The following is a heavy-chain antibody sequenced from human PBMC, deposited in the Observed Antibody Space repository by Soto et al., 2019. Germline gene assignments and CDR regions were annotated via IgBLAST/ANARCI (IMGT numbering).Heavy chain of an antibody. CDR2: INTDGSVA. D-gene: IGHD2-21*01. Sequence: GGSLRLSCAASGLTFRSYWMHWVRQAPGKGLVWVSRINTDGSVAMYVDSVKGRFTISRDNAKNTLYLHMNSLRAEDTAVYYCVRDMQLWRLDAWGRGTLVTVSS. CDR1: GLTFRSYW. V-gene: IGHV3-74*03. CDR3: VRDMQLWRLDA. J-gene: IGHJ5*02.